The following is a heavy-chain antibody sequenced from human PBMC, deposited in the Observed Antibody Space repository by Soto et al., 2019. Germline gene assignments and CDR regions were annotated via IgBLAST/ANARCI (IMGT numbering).Heavy chain of an antibody. J-gene: IGHJ3*02. V-gene: IGHV4-59*08. Sequence: QVQLQESGPGLAKPSETLSLTCTVSGGSIRSNYWSWIRQPPGKGLEWIGFIYYSGSTDFNPSPKSRVTMSVDMSKNQFSLKLSSVTAADTAVYYCARQTYCGRDCFDAFDIWGRGTMVTVSS. CDR2: IYYSGST. CDR1: GGSIRSNY. D-gene: IGHD2-21*01. CDR3: ARQTYCGRDCFDAFDI.